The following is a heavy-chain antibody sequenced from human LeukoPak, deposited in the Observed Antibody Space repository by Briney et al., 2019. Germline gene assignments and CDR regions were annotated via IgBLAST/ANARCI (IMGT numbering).Heavy chain of an antibody. J-gene: IGHJ4*02. Sequence: GGSLRLSCAASGFAFSAYPMHWVRQAPGKGLEYVSAISSDGGSTYYGNSVKGRFTISRDNSKDTLYLQMGSLRAEDMALYYCAREVGWYDYWGQGTLVTGSS. CDR3: AREVGWYDY. V-gene: IGHV3-64*01. D-gene: IGHD6-19*01. CDR1: GFAFSAYP. CDR2: ISSDGGST.